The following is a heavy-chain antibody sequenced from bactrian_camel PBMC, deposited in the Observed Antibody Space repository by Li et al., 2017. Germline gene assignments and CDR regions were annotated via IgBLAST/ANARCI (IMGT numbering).Heavy chain of an antibody. CDR2: IDQNGDT. V-gene: IGHV3S53*01. CDR1: ADISDTYC. D-gene: IGHD1*01. J-gene: IGHJ7*01. Sequence: QLVESGGGSVQAGGSLRLACVISADISDTYCMGWFRQGPGKEREGLGEIDQNGDTKYGESVRGRFTISMDIAKNTLYLQMTSLKPEDTATYYCAARMAGYCGLDANDMEYWGKGTQVTVS.